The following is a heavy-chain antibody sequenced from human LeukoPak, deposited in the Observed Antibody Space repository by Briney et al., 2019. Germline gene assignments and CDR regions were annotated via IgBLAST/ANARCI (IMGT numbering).Heavy chain of an antibody. J-gene: IGHJ6*02. D-gene: IGHD1-1*01. CDR1: GFTFDDYA. Sequence: GGSLRLSCAASGFTFDDYAMHWVRQAPGKGLEWVSGISWNSGSIGYADSVKGRFTISRDNAKNTLYLQMNSLRVEDTAVYYCARDRIGTYYYGMDVWGQGTTVTVSS. CDR2: ISWNSGSI. CDR3: ARDRIGTYYYGMDV. V-gene: IGHV3-9*01.